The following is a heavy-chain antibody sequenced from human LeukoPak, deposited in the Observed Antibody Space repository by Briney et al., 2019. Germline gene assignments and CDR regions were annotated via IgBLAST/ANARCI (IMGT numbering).Heavy chain of an antibody. CDR3: ARDNGDSGDY. D-gene: IGHD4-17*01. CDR1: GGSISSYY. CDR2: IYYSGST. V-gene: IGHV4-59*01. Sequence: SETLSLTCTVSGGSISSYYWSWIRQPPGKGLEWIGYIYYSGSTNYNPSLKSRVTISVDTSKNQFSLKLSSVTAADTAAYYCARDNGDSGDYWGQGTLVTVSS. J-gene: IGHJ4*02.